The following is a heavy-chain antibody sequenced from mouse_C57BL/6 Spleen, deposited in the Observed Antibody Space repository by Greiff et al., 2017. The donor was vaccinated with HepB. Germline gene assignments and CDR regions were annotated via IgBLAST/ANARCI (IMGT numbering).Heavy chain of an antibody. CDR3: IYDGYWYFDV. V-gene: IGHV1-15*01. CDR2: IDPETGGT. J-gene: IGHJ1*03. Sequence: VQLQQSGAELVRPGASVTLSCKALGYTFTDYEMHWVKQTPVHGLEWIGAIDPETGGTAYNQKFKGKAILTADKSSSTAYMELRSLTSEDSAVYYCIYDGYWYFDVWGTGTTVTVSS. CDR1: GYTFTDYE. D-gene: IGHD2-3*01.